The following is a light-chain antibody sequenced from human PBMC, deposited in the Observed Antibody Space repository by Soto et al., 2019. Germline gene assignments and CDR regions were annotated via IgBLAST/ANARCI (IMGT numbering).Light chain of an antibody. CDR2: EAN. Sequence: QSVLTQPASVSGSPGQSITISCTGTNSDVGSHHLVSWYQQYPGKAPKLIIFEANKRPSGVSYRFSASKSGSTASLTISGLQAEDEADYYCCSNAAGSTYVFGSGTKLTVL. CDR3: CSNAAGSTYV. J-gene: IGLJ1*01. V-gene: IGLV2-23*01. CDR1: NSDVGSHHL.